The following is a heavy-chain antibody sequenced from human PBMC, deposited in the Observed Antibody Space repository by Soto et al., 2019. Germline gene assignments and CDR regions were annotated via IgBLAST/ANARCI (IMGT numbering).Heavy chain of an antibody. CDR2: INAGNGNT. CDR3: ARGDYGDLFYYYYYGMDV. Sequence: GASVKVSCKASGYTFTSYAMHWVRQAPGQRLEWMGWINAGNGNTKYSQKFQGRVTITRDTSASTAYMELSSLRSEDTAVYYCARGDYGDLFYYYYYGMDVWGQGTTVTVSS. J-gene: IGHJ6*02. CDR1: GYTFTSYA. D-gene: IGHD4-17*01. V-gene: IGHV1-3*01.